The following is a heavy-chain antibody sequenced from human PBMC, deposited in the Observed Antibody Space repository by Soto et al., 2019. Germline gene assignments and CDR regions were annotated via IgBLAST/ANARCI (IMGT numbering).Heavy chain of an antibody. CDR2: IKEDGSQQ. D-gene: IGHD2-15*01. CDR1: GFIFRNYW. J-gene: IGHJ4*02. V-gene: IGHV3-7*01. Sequence: EVQLVESGGGLVQPGGSLRLSCAASGFIFRNYWMNWVRQAPGKGLEWVADIKEDGSQQYYVESVKGRFTISRDNAKNSVFLQMNSLRVHDTAVYYCLGAGAAATGRGQGTLVTVSS. CDR3: LGAGAAATG.